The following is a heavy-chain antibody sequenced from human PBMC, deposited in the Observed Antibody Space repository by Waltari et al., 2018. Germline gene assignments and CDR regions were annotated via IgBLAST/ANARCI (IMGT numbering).Heavy chain of an antibody. CDR2: IYTSGST. CDR3: ARRAYSSSWYVDDAFDI. D-gene: IGHD6-13*01. Sequence: QVQLQESGPGLVKPSQTLSLTCTVSGGSISSGSYYWSWIRQPAGKGLEWIGYIYTSGSTNYNPSLKSRVTISVDTSKNQFSLKLSSVTAADTAVYYCARRAYSSSWYVDDAFDIWGQGTMVTVSS. V-gene: IGHV4-61*09. J-gene: IGHJ3*02. CDR1: GGSISSGSYY.